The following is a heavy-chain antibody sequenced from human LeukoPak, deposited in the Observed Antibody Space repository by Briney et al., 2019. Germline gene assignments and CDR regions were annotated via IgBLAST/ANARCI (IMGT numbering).Heavy chain of an antibody. D-gene: IGHD3-10*01. CDR1: GFTFDDYG. J-gene: IGHJ3*02. CDR3: ARDLGADYYGSGSYGGAFDI. CDR2: INWNGGST. Sequence: PGGSLRLSCAASGFTFDDYGMSWVRQAPGKGLEWGSGINWNGGSTGYADSVKGRFTISRDNAKNSLYLQMNSLRAEDTALYHCARDLGADYYGSGSYGGAFDIWGQGTMVTVSS. V-gene: IGHV3-20*01.